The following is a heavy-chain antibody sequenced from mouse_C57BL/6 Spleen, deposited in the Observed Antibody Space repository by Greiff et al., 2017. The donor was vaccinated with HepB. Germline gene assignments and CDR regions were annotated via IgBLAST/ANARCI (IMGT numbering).Heavy chain of an antibody. V-gene: IGHV1-15*01. CDR3: TRHYGRVSAWFAY. D-gene: IGHD1-1*01. J-gene: IGHJ3*01. Sequence: VQLQQSGAELVRPGASVTLSCKASGYTFTDYEMHWVKQTPVHGLEWIGAIDPETGGTAYNQKFKGKAILTADKSSSTAYMELRSLTSEDSAVYYCTRHYGRVSAWFAYWGQGTLVTVSA. CDR2: IDPETGGT. CDR1: GYTFTDYE.